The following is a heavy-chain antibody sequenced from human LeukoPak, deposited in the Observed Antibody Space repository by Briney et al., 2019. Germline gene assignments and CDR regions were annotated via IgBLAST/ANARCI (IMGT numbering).Heavy chain of an antibody. CDR3: ASRDIVATIDAPYFDY. CDR1: GFTFSSYE. J-gene: IGHJ4*02. CDR2: ISSNGSTI. D-gene: IGHD5-12*01. Sequence: GGSLRLSCAASGFTFSSYEMNWVRQAPGKGLEWVSYISSNGSTIYYADSVKGRFTISRDNAKNSLYLQMNSLRAEDTAVYYCASRDIVATIDAPYFDYWGQGTLVTVSS. V-gene: IGHV3-48*03.